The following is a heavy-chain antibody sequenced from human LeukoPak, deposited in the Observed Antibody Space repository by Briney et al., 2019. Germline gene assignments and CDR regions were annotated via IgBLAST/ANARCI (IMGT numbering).Heavy chain of an antibody. Sequence: SETLSLTCTVSGGSISSYYWSWIRQPAGKGLEWIGRIYTSGSNNYNPSLKSRVPMPVDTSKNQFSLKLSSVTAADTAVYYCARGGYGDYVEGYYFDYWGQGTLVTVSS. D-gene: IGHD4-17*01. CDR3: ARGGYGDYVEGYYFDY. V-gene: IGHV4-4*07. CDR1: GGSISSYY. J-gene: IGHJ4*02. CDR2: IYTSGSN.